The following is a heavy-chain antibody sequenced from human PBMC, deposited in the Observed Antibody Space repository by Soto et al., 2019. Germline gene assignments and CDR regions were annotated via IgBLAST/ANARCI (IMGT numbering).Heavy chain of an antibody. CDR3: ARCGSGYCDAFDI. CDR1: GGSFSGYY. V-gene: IGHV4-34*01. D-gene: IGHD3-22*01. Sequence: SETLSLTCAVYGGSFSGYYWSWIRQPPGKGLEWIGEINHSGSTNYNPSLKSRVTISVDTSKNQFSLKLSSVTAADTAVYYCARCGSGYCDAFDIWGQGTMVTVSS. J-gene: IGHJ3*02. CDR2: INHSGST.